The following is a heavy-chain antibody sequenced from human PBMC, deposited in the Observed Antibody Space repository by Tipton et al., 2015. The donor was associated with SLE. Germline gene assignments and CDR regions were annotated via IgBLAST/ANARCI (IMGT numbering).Heavy chain of an antibody. CDR3: ARPTGDNFDY. J-gene: IGHJ4*02. CDR1: GGSISSSSYF. D-gene: IGHD7-27*01. V-gene: IGHV4-39*01. Sequence: TLSLTCTVSGGSISSSSYFWGWIRQPPGKGLEWIASIYYSGSTYYNPSLKSRVTISVDTSKNQFSLKLSSVTAADTAVYYCARPTGDNFDYWGQGILVTVSS. CDR2: IYYSGST.